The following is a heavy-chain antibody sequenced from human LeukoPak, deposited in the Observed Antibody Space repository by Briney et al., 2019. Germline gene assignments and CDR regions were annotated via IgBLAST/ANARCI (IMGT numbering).Heavy chain of an antibody. CDR1: GFTFSSHS. CDR3: ARALSA. CDR2: IKEDGSEI. V-gene: IGHV3-7*03. Sequence: HPGGSLRLSCAASGFTFSSHSMHWVRQAPGKGLEWVANIKEDGSEIYYVDSVKGRFSISRDNAKNSLFLQMNSLRAEDTAVYYCARALSAWGQGTLVTVSS. J-gene: IGHJ4*02. D-gene: IGHD3-3*01.